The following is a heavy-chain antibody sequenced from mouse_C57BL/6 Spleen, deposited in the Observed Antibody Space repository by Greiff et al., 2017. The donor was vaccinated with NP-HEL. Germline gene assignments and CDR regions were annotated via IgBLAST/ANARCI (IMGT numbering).Heavy chain of an antibody. CDR2: INPNNGGT. V-gene: IGHV1-22*01. Sequence: EVQLQQSGPELVKPGASVKMSCKASGYTFTDYNMHWVKQSHGKSLEWIGYINPNNGGTSYNQKFKGKATLTVNKSSSTAYMELRSLTSEDSAVYYCASEEPYWYFDVWGTGTTVTVSS. CDR3: ASEEPYWYFDV. J-gene: IGHJ1*03. CDR1: GYTFTDYN.